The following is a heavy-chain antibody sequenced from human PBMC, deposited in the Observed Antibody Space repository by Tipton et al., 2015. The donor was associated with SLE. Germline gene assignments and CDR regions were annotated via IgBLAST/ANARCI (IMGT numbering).Heavy chain of an antibody. CDR3: ARPQAPVAGTSDAFDI. D-gene: IGHD6-19*01. CDR2: INHSGST. CDR1: GGSFSGYY. V-gene: IGHV4-34*01. J-gene: IGHJ3*02. Sequence: TLSLTCAFYGGSFSGYYWSWLRQPPGKGLEWIGEINHSGSTNYNPSLKSRVTISVDTSKNQFSLKLGSVTAADTAVYYCARPQAPVAGTSDAFDIWGQGTMVTVSS.